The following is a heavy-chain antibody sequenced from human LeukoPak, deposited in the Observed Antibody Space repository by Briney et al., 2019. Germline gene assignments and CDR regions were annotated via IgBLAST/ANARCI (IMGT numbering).Heavy chain of an antibody. CDR3: ARRFLEWSEPLANWFDP. V-gene: IGHV3-21*01. CDR1: GFTFSSYS. J-gene: IGHJ5*02. CDR2: ISSSSSYI. Sequence: GGSLRLSCAASGFTFSSYSMNWVRQAPGKGLEWVSSISSSSSYIYYANSVKGRFTISRDNAKNSLYLQTNSLRAEDTAVYYCARRFLEWSEPLANWFDPWGQGTLVTVSS. D-gene: IGHD3-3*01.